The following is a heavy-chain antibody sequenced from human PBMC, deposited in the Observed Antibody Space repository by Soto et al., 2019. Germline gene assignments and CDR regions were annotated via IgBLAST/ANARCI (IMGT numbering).Heavy chain of an antibody. Sequence: GGSLRLSCAASGFTFSSYSMNWVRQAPGKGLEWVSSISSSSSYIYYADSVKGRFTISRDNAKNSLYLQMNSLRAEDTAVYYCARDRGEDYIWGSYRPPDAFDIWGQGTMVTVSS. CDR1: GFTFSSYS. V-gene: IGHV3-21*01. D-gene: IGHD3-16*02. CDR2: ISSSSSYI. J-gene: IGHJ3*02. CDR3: ARDRGEDYIWGSYRPPDAFDI.